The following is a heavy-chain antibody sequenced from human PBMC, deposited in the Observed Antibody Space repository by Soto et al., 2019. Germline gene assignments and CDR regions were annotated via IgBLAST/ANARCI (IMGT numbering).Heavy chain of an antibody. D-gene: IGHD2-15*01. Sequence: SETLSLTCAVSGGSISSGTYSWNWIRQPPGKGLEWIGYIYHSGSILYNPSLKSRVTISLDRSKNQFSLSLSSVTAADTAVYYCARASGYCSGGTCFPFDYWGRGTLVTVPS. V-gene: IGHV4-30-2*01. CDR1: GGSISSGTYS. CDR2: IYHSGSI. CDR3: ARASGYCSGGTCFPFDY. J-gene: IGHJ4*02.